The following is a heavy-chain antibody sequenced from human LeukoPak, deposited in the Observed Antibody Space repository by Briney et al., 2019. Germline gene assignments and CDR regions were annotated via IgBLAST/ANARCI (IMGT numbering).Heavy chain of an antibody. V-gene: IGHV3-48*01. D-gene: IGHD3-3*01. Sequence: PGGSLRLSCAASGFTFSSYSMNWVRQAPGKGLEGGSYISSSSSTIYYADSVKGRFTISRDNAKNSLYLQMNSLRAEDTAVYYCARADYDFWSRYYYMDVWGKGTTVTVSS. CDR3: ARADYDFWSRYYYMDV. CDR1: GFTFSSYS. J-gene: IGHJ6*03. CDR2: ISSSSSTI.